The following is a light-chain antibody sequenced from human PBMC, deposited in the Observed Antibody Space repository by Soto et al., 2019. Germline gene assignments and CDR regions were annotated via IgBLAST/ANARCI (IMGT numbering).Light chain of an antibody. CDR3: KRLYSTPRT. Sequence: DIQMTQSPSSLSASVGDRVTITCRASRSINNYVNWYQQRPGKASELLIYSASSLHTGVPSGFSGGGVGTDFSFTINSLLPEDVAIYYCKRLYSTPRTFGKGTKVDIK. V-gene: IGKV1-39*01. J-gene: IGKJ1*01. CDR1: RSINNY. CDR2: SAS.